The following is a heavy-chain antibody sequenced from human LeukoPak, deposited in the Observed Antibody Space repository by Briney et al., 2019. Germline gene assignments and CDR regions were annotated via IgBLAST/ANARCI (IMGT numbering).Heavy chain of an antibody. V-gene: IGHV3-11*01. CDR1: GFTFSDYY. Sequence: GGSLRLSCAASGFTFSDYYMSWIRQAPGKGLEWVSYISSSGSTIYYADSVKGRFTISRDNAKNSLYLQMNSLRAEDTAVYYRAREAGYCSSTSCYKAAIDYWGQGTLVTVSS. CDR3: AREAGYCSSTSCYKAAIDY. D-gene: IGHD2-2*02. J-gene: IGHJ4*02. CDR2: ISSSGSTI.